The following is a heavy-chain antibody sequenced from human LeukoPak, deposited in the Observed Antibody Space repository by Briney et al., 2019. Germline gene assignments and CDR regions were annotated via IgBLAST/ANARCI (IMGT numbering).Heavy chain of an antibody. J-gene: IGHJ4*02. D-gene: IGHD3-22*01. CDR3: AGSLKFITMIPHY. Sequence: GASVKVSCKASGYTFTGHYMHWVRQAPGQGLEWMGRINPNSGGTNYAQKFQGRVTITADESTSTAYMELSSLRSEDTAVFYCAGSLKFITMIPHYWGQGTLVTVSS. CDR2: INPNSGGT. CDR1: GYTFTGHY. V-gene: IGHV1-2*06.